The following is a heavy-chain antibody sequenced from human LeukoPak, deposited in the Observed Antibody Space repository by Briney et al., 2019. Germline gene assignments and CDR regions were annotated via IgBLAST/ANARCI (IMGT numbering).Heavy chain of an antibody. V-gene: IGHV4-39*01. Sequence: PSETLSLTCTVSRGSISSSSYYWGWIRQPPGKGLEWIGSIYYSGSTYYNPSLKSRVTISVDTSKIQISLKLNSLTAADTAVYYCARLRDYYYNYMDVWGKGTTVTISS. CDR2: IYYSGST. J-gene: IGHJ6*03. CDR3: ARLRDYYYNYMDV. CDR1: RGSISSSSYY.